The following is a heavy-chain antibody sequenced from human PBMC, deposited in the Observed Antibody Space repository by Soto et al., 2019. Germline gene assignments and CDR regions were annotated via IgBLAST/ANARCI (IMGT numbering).Heavy chain of an antibody. CDR1: GFTFSNYW. Sequence: GGSLRLSCAASGFTFSNYWMHWVRQAPGQGLMWVSRINTDGSRTTYADSVKGRFAISRDNGKNTVYLQINSLRAEDTAVYYCARVKSGSYDWFDPWGQGTLVTVSS. CDR2: INTDGSRT. D-gene: IGHD3-10*01. V-gene: IGHV3-74*01. J-gene: IGHJ5*02. CDR3: ARVKSGSYDWFDP.